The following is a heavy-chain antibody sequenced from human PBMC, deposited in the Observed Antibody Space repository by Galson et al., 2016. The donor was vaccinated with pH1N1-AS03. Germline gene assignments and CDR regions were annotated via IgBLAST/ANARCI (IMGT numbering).Heavy chain of an antibody. CDR1: GGSFSDYF. V-gene: IGHV4-34*01. CDR2: INHIGGA. Sequence: LSLTCAVYGGSFSDYFWAWIRQPPGMGLEWIGDINHIGGANYNPSLKSRVTLSADRSKNQFSLKLYSVTAADTAVYYCARIHPELPDIWGQGTLVNV. J-gene: IGHJ3*02. CDR3: ARIHPELPDI. D-gene: IGHD5-24*01.